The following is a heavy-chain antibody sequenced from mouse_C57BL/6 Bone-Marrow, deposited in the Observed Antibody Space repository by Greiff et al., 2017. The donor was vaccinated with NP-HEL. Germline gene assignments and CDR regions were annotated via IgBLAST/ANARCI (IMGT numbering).Heavy chain of an antibody. D-gene: IGHD1-1*01. Sequence: QVQLQQPGAELVKPGASVKLSCKASGYTFTSYWMQWVKQRPGQGLEWIGEIDPSDSYTNYNQKFKGKATLTLDTSSSTAYMQLSSLTSEDSAVYYCAREGYYYGSSDWYFDVWGTGTTVTVSS. V-gene: IGHV1-50*01. CDR1: GYTFTSYW. J-gene: IGHJ1*03. CDR2: IDPSDSYT. CDR3: AREGYYYGSSDWYFDV.